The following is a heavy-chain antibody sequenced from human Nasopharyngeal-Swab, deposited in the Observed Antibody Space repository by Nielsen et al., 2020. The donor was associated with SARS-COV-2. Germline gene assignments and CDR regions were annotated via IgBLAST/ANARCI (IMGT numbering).Heavy chain of an antibody. CDR2: ISWVGVNT. CDR3: VKMGISAAGTPVMDV. CDR1: GFTFDDYG. Sequence: GESLKISCVASGFTFDDYGLHWVRQAPGTGLEWVFLISWVGVNTYYADSVKGRFTISRDNAKNSLYLQMNSLRAEDTALYYCVKMGISAAGTPVMDVWGQGATVTVSS. J-gene: IGHJ6*02. D-gene: IGHD6-13*01. V-gene: IGHV3-43D*04.